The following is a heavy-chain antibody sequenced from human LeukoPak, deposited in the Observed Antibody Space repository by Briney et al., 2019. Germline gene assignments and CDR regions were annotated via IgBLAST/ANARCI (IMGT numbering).Heavy chain of an antibody. CDR2: IHHRGNS. V-gene: IGHV4-38-2*01. Sequence: PSETLSLTCAVSGYSITSGYYWAWIRQPPGKGLEFIGSIHHRGNSYYNPSLKSRVTISPDTSKNHLSLILTSVTAADTAVYYCARDASLGSRPTDGFDLWGQGTLVTVSS. D-gene: IGHD2-15*01. CDR3: ARDASLGSRPTDGFDL. CDR1: GYSITSGYY. J-gene: IGHJ3*01.